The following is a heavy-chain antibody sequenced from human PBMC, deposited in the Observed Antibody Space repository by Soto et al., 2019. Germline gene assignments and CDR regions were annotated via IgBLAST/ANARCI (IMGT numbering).Heavy chain of an antibody. CDR3: ARGITMVRGIIIDYFDY. CDR2: ISYDGSNK. J-gene: IGHJ4*02. V-gene: IGHV3-30-3*01. D-gene: IGHD3-10*01. Sequence: QVQLVESGGGVVQPGRSLRLSCAASGFTFSNYAMHWVRQAPGKGLEWVAVISYDGSNKYYADSVKGRFTISRDNSKNTLYLQMNSLRAEDTAVYYCARGITMVRGIIIDYFDYWGQGTLVTVSS. CDR1: GFTFSNYA.